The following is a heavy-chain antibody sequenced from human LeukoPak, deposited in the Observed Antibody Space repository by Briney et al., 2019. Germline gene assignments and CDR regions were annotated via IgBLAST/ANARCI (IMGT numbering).Heavy chain of an antibody. J-gene: IGHJ4*02. Sequence: PSETLSLTCDVSGVSFSTYYWSWFRQSPEKGLEWIGEVNHSGYTNLNPSLKSRVTISVDTSKNQFSLKLSSVTAADTAVYYCARQLYGSDYWGQGTLVTVSS. D-gene: IGHD4-17*01. CDR1: GVSFSTYY. CDR3: ARQLYGSDY. V-gene: IGHV4-34*01. CDR2: VNHSGYT.